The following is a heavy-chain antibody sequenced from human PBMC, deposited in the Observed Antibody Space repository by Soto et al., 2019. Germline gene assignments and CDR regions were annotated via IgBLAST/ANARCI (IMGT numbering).Heavy chain of an antibody. CDR3: AKRGRGYCSGGSCYGSEDLY. CDR2: ISGSGGST. D-gene: IGHD2-15*01. Sequence: EVHLVESGGGLVQPGGSLRLSCAASEFSFSNNWMHWVRQAPGKGLEWVSAISGSGGSTYYADSVKGRFTISRDNSKNTLYLQMNSLRAEDTAVYYCAKRGRGYCSGGSCYGSEDLYWGQGTLVTVSS. CDR1: EFSFSNNW. J-gene: IGHJ4*02. V-gene: IGHV3-23*04.